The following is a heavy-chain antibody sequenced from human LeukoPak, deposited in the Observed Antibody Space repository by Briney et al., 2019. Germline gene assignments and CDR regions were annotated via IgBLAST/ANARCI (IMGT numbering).Heavy chain of an antibody. CDR3: AREAGIGILTRFFDY. D-gene: IGHD3-16*01. CDR1: GYTFTGYY. Sequence: ASVKVSCKASGYTFTGYYMHWVRQAPGQGLEWMGWINPNSGGTNYAQKFQGRVTMTRDTSISTAYMELSSVTAADTAVYYCAREAGIGILTRFFDYWGQGTLVTVSS. V-gene: IGHV1-2*02. J-gene: IGHJ4*02. CDR2: INPNSGGT.